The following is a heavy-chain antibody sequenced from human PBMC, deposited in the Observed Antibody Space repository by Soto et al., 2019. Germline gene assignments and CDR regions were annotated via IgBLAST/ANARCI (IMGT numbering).Heavy chain of an antibody. V-gene: IGHV1-46*01. CDR1: GYMFTNYY. CDR2: INPNGGRT. J-gene: IGHJ4*02. Sequence: QVHLVQSGAEVKKPGASVKVSCEASGYMFTNYYVNWVRQAPGQGLEWMGAINPNGGRTMYVQKFQGRVTMTRDTSTTTVDMELSSLKSEDTAVYFCVVMWPYPVWGQGTLVTVSS. D-gene: IGHD2-2*01. CDR3: VVMWPYPV.